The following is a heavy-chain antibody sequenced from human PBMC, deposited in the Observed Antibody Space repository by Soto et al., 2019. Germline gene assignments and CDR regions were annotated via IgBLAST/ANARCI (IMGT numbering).Heavy chain of an antibody. V-gene: IGHV3-23*01. J-gene: IGHJ4*02. Sequence: GGSLRLSCAASGFTFSSYSMSWVRQAPGKGLEWVSVISGSGVGTHYAASVKGRFTISRDNSKNTLYLQMNTLRAEDTAVYYCAKDRFGYCDGTICYDYLDSWGQGTLVTVSS. CDR2: ISGSGVGT. CDR1: GFTFSSYS. D-gene: IGHD2-2*01. CDR3: AKDRFGYCDGTICYDYLDS.